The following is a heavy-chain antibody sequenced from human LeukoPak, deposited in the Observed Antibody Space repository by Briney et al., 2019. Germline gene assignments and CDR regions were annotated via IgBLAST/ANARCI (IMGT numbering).Heavy chain of an antibody. CDR1: GYTFTGYY. D-gene: IGHD6-13*01. CDR2: INPNSGGT. J-gene: IGHJ6*03. V-gene: IGHV1-2*02. CDR3: ARDPLEIAAAAYYYYMDV. Sequence: ASVKVSCKASGYTFTGYYMHWVRQAPGQGLEWMGWINPNSGGTNYAQKFQGRVTMTRDTSISTAYMELSRLRSDDTAVYYCARDPLEIAAAAYYYYMDVWGKGTTVTVSS.